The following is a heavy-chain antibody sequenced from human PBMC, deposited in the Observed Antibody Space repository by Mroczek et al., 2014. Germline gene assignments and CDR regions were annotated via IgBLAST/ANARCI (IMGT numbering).Heavy chain of an antibody. V-gene: IGHV4-30-4*08. Sequence: QVQLQQWGPRLVKPSETLSLTCTVSGAYISSGDYYWTWIRQPPGKGPECIGYIYYTGSTYYNPSLNSRVSMSVDLSSNQFSLRLKSVTAADTAVYYCARDRDLIPGYWYFGSWGRGTLVTVSS. J-gene: IGHJ2*01. CDR2: IYYTGST. CDR1: GAYISSGDYY. CDR3: ARDRDLIPGYWYFGS. D-gene: IGHD5-24*01.